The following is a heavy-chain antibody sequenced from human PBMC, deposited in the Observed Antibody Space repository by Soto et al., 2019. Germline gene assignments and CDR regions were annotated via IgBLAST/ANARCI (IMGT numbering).Heavy chain of an antibody. Sequence: QVQLQESGPGLVKPSQTLSLTCTVSGASISSGDYYWRWIRQPPGKGLEWIGYIYYSGSTYYNPSLKSRLAISVDTSKNQFSLRLNSVTAADTAVYYCARLGDSSGAGYFDYWGQGTLVTVSS. V-gene: IGHV4-30-4*01. CDR2: IYYSGST. J-gene: IGHJ4*02. CDR1: GASISSGDYY. CDR3: ARLGDSSGAGYFDY. D-gene: IGHD3-22*01.